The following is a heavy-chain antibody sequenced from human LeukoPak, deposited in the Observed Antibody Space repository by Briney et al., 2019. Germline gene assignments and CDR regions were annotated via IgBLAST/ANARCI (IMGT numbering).Heavy chain of an antibody. CDR2: ISYDENTK. Sequence: GGSLRLSCEASGFTFSTYGLPWVRQAPGKGLEWVAFISYDENTKYYAESVKGRFTISRDNSKNTLYLQMNSLRAEDTAVYYCARPREYSGSGYYFAVDVWGKGTTVTVSS. J-gene: IGHJ6*04. CDR1: GFTFSTYG. CDR3: ARPREYSGSGYYFAVDV. V-gene: IGHV3-30*04. D-gene: IGHD3-10*01.